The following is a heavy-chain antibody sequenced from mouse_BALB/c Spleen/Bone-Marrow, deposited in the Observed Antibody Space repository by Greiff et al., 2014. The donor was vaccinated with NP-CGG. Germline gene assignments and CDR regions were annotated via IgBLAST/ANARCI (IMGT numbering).Heavy chain of an antibody. V-gene: IGHV14-3*02. D-gene: IGHD1-2*01. CDR1: GFNIESTY. Sequence: VQLKESGAELVKPGASVKLSCTVFGFNIESTYIHWVKQRPEQGLEWIGWVDPANGNSKCDPRFQGKATITADSSSNTAYLQLSSLASEDTAVYCCALHYAYQFDYWGQGTTVTVSS. CDR2: VDPANGNS. CDR3: ALHYAYQFDY. J-gene: IGHJ2*01.